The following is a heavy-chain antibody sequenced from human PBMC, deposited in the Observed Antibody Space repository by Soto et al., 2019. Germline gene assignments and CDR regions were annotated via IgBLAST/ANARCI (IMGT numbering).Heavy chain of an antibody. CDR1: GGSISSGGYY. J-gene: IGHJ4*02. CDR3: ARRIRRPGYGDYRDHLDY. D-gene: IGHD4-17*01. V-gene: IGHV4-31*03. CDR2: IYYSGST. Sequence: SETLSLTCTVSGGSISSGGYYWSWIRQHPGKGLEWIGYIYYSGSTYYNPSLKSRVTISVDTSKNQFSLKLSSVTAADTAVYYCARRIRRPGYGDYRDHLDYWGQGTLVTVSS.